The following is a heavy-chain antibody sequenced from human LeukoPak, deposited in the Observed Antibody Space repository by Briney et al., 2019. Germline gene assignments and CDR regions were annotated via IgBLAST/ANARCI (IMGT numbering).Heavy chain of an antibody. CDR3: ARDTGIVVVPAADSRSKTRGWFDP. Sequence: GASVKVSCKASGGTFSSYAISWVRQAPGQGLEWMGGIIPIFGTANYAQKFQGRVTITADKSTSTAYMELSSLRSEDTAVYYCARDTGIVVVPAADSRSKTRGWFDPWGQGTLVTVSS. CDR1: GGTFSSYA. V-gene: IGHV1-69*06. J-gene: IGHJ5*02. D-gene: IGHD2-2*01. CDR2: IIPIFGTA.